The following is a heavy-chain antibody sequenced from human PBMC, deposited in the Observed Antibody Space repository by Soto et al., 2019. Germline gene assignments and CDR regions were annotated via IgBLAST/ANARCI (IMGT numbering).Heavy chain of an antibody. D-gene: IGHD3-3*01. V-gene: IGHV4-34*01. CDR3: ARGWAYYDFWSGYYSRNWFDP. J-gene: IGHJ5*02. CDR2: INHSGST. Sequence: QVQLQQWGAGLLKPSETLSLTCAVYGGSFSGYYWSWIRQPPGKGLEWIGEINHSGSTNYNPSIKSRVTITVDTSKNQFSLKLSSVTAGDTAVYYCARGWAYYDFWSGYYSRNWFDPWGQGTLVNVSS. CDR1: GGSFSGYY.